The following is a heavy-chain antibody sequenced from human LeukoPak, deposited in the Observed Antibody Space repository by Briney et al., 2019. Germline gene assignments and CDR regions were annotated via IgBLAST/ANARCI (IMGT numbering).Heavy chain of an antibody. D-gene: IGHD3-10*01. J-gene: IGHJ5*02. CDR2: ISSSGSTI. CDR3: ARVVTMVRGRRWFDP. CDR1: GFTFSDYY. V-gene: IGHV3-11*04. Sequence: GGSLRLSCAASGFTFSDYYMSWIRQAPRKGLEWVSYISSSGSTIYYADSVKGRFTISRDNAKNSLYLQMNSLRAEDTAVYYCARVVTMVRGRRWFDPWGQGTLVTVSS.